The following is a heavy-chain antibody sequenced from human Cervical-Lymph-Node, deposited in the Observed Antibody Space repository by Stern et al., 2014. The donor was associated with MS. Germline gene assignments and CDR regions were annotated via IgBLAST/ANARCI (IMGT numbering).Heavy chain of an antibody. CDR2: IYPADSDT. Sequence: EVQLVESGAEVKKPGESLKISCKGSGYSFTSYWIGWVRQMPGKGLEWMGIIYPADSDTRYSPSFQGQVTISADKSITTAYLQWSSLRASDTAMYFCARLLGYCSSGSCYPSMDVWGQGTTDSVSS. CDR1: GYSFTSYW. J-gene: IGHJ6*02. V-gene: IGHV5-51*03. CDR3: ARLLGYCSSGSCYPSMDV. D-gene: IGHD2-15*01.